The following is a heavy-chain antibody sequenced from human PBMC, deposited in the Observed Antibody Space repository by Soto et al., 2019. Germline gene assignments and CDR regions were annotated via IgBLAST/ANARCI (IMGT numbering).Heavy chain of an antibody. J-gene: IGHJ4*02. CDR1: GYTFTNYG. CDR3: ARGNDPHCSTGSCYRAPFDY. D-gene: IGHD2-15*01. Sequence: QVQLVQSGAEVKNPGASVTVSCKASGYTFTNYGVGWVRQAPGQGLEWMGWISGYSGDTVYGQNFQDRVALTTDTSTSTVYMELRSLTSDDTAVYYCARGNDPHCSTGSCYRAPFDYWGQGTRVTVSS. V-gene: IGHV1-18*01. CDR2: ISGYSGDT.